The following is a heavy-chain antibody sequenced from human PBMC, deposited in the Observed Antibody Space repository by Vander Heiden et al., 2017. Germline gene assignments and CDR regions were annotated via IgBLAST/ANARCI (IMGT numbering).Heavy chain of an antibody. J-gene: IGHJ5*02. V-gene: IGHV3-15*07. CDR1: GFTFSNAW. Sequence: EVQLVESGGGLVKPGGSLRLSCAASGFTFSNAWMNWVRQAPGKGLEWVGRIKSKTDGGTKDYAAPVKGRFTISRDDSKNTLYRQMKRMKTEDTAVYYFTTADRGATRNWFDPWGQGTMVTVYS. D-gene: IGHD5-12*01. CDR2: IKSKTDGGTK. CDR3: TTADRGATRNWFDP.